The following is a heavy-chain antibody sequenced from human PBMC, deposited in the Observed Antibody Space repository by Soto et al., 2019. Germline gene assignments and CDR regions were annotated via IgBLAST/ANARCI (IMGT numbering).Heavy chain of an antibody. J-gene: IGHJ4*02. Sequence: PSETLSLTCTVSGGSISSGDYYWSWIRQPPGKGLEWIGYIYYSGSTYYNPSLKSRVTISVDTSKNQFSLKLSSVTAADTAVYYCARANIQEILYNDYWGQGTLVTVSS. CDR3: ARANIQEILYNDY. CDR2: IYYSGST. V-gene: IGHV4-30-4*01. CDR1: GGSISSGDYY. D-gene: IGHD2-15*01.